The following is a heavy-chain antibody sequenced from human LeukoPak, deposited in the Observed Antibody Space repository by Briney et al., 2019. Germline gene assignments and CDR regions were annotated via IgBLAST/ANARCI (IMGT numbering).Heavy chain of an antibody. J-gene: IGHJ4*02. V-gene: IGHV3-30*04. CDR1: GFTFSSYA. Sequence: GGSLRLSCVVSGFTFSSYAMSWVRQAPGKGLEWVAVISYDGSNKYYADSVKGRFTISRDNSKNTLYLQMNSLRAEDTAVYYCASPGIAAAGDYWGQGTLVTVSS. CDR3: ASPGIAAAGDY. D-gene: IGHD6-13*01. CDR2: ISYDGSNK.